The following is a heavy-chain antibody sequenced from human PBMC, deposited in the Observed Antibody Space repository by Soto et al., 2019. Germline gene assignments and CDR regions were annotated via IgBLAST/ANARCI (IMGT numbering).Heavy chain of an antibody. D-gene: IGHD2-2*01. CDR2: MNPNSGNT. CDR1: GGTFTSYD. J-gene: IGHJ5*02. V-gene: IGHV1-8*01. CDR3: AREWGYCSSTSCYVSWFDP. Sequence: QVQLVQSGAEVKKPGSSVKVSCKASGGTFTSYDINWVRQATGQGLEWMGWMNPNSGNTGYAQKFQGRATMTRNTSISTAYMELSSLRSEDTAVYYCAREWGYCSSTSCYVSWFDPWGQGTLVTVSS.